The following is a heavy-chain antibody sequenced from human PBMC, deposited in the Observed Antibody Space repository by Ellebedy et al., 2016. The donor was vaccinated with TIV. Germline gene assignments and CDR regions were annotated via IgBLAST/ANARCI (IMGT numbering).Heavy chain of an antibody. D-gene: IGHD1-1*01. CDR2: IKEDGNEK. V-gene: IGHV3-7*01. CDR3: TRDGSGTMNY. Sequence: PGGSLRLSCAVSGFTFSSFWMSWVRQAPGKGLEWVANIKEDGNEKHYIDSVKGRFTISRDNAKNSLYLQMNNLRADDTAVYYCTRDGSGTMNYWGQGTLVTVST. J-gene: IGHJ4*02. CDR1: GFTFSSFW.